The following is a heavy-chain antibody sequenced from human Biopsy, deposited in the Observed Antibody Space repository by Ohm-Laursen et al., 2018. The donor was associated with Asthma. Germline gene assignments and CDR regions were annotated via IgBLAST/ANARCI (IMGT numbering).Heavy chain of an antibody. V-gene: IGHV1-3*01. CDR3: AREVGATRYDP. CDR1: GYTFTSNA. CDR2: LNPVNGNT. J-gene: IGHJ5*02. Sequence: GASVKVSCKASGYTFTSNAIHWMRQAPGQSLEWMAWLNPVNGNTKYSQQFQGRVTITRDTSASTAYMELSSLTSEDTAVFYCAREVGATRYDPWGRGTLVTVSS. D-gene: IGHD1-26*01.